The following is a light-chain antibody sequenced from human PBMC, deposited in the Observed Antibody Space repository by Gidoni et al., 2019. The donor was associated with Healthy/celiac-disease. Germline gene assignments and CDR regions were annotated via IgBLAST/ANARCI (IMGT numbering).Light chain of an antibody. V-gene: IGLV2-14*01. CDR2: EVR. J-gene: IGLJ2*01. CDR3: SAYTRSSTVV. CDR1: SRDVGDYNY. Sequence: ALTQPASVSGSPGQSITITCTGTSRDVGDYNYVSWYQQHPGKAPKLMVNEVRNRPSGVPIRFSGSRSGNSASLTVSGVQAEDEDDYYCSAYTRSSTVVFGGGTKLTVL.